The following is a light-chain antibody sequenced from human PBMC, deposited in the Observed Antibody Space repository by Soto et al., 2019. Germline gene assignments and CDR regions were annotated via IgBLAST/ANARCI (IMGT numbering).Light chain of an antibody. CDR1: SSDVGGYNR. CDR3: TSYTIRSTWV. J-gene: IGLJ3*02. V-gene: IGLV2-14*01. Sequence: QSVLTQPASVTGSPRQSITISCTGTSSDVGGYNRVSWYQQYPGTAPKVMIYEVTNRPSGVSDRFSGSKSGNTASLTISGLQPEDEADYYCTSYTIRSTWVFGGGTKLTVL. CDR2: EVT.